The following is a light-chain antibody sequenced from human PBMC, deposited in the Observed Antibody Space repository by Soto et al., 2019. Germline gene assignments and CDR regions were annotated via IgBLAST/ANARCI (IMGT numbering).Light chain of an antibody. CDR1: QGISSY. CDR3: QQYNRYRT. J-gene: IGKJ3*01. Sequence: IQLTQSPSSLSASGGDRVTITCRASQGISSYLAWYQQKPGKAPKLLIYAASTLQSGVPSRFSGRGSGTDFTLTISSLQPEDFATYYCQQYNRYRTFGHGTKVDIK. V-gene: IGKV1-9*01. CDR2: AAS.